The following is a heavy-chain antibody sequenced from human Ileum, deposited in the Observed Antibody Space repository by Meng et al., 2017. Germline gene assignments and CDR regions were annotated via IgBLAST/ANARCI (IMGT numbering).Heavy chain of an antibody. CDR2: IFQSGRT. J-gene: IGHJ4*02. D-gene: IGHD3-22*01. Sequence: QVQPPGSGPCLVTASGAPSPPRGVSGTLWCWVRQPPGKGLEWIGEIFQSGRTNYNPSLKSRVTISIDKSKSQISLQLSAVTAADTAVYSCATSNDRDVYYLGYWGQGTLVTVSS. CDR3: ATSNDRDVYYLGY. V-gene: IGHV4-4*02. CDR1: GTL.